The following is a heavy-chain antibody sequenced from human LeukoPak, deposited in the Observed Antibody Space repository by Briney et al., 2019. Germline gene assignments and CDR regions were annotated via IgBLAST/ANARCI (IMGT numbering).Heavy chain of an antibody. CDR1: GFTVSSNY. Sequence: GGSLRLSCAASGFTVSSNYMSWVRQAPGKGLEWVSVIYSGGSTYYADSVKGRFTTSRDNSKNTLYLQMNSLRAEDTAVYYCARDRPSDYYDSSGHGWFDPWGQGTLVTVSS. CDR2: IYSGGST. D-gene: IGHD3-22*01. CDR3: ARDRPSDYYDSSGHGWFDP. J-gene: IGHJ5*02. V-gene: IGHV3-66*01.